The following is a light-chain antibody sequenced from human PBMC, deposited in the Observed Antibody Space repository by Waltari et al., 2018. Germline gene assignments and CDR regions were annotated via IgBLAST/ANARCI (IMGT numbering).Light chain of an antibody. CDR1: QVISND. J-gene: IGKJ4*01. V-gene: IGKV1-16*02. CDR3: QQYSSYPFT. CDR2: GAF. Sequence: DIQMTQSPSSLSASVGDRVTITCRASQVISNDLAWFQQKSGRAPKSLIYGAFRLRSGVPSKFSGSASGTDFTLTISSLQPEDFASYYCQQYSSYPFTFGGGTKVEI.